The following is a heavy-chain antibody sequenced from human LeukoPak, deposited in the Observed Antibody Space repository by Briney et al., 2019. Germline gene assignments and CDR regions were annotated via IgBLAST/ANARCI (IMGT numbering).Heavy chain of an antibody. D-gene: IGHD3-3*01. CDR3: AKGLSTIFGVAVTFDY. CDR1: VFTFSSYA. V-gene: IGHV3-23*01. Sequence: PGGSLRLSCAASVFTFSSYAMSWVRQAPGKGLEWVSTISGSGGSTYYADSVKCRFTIPRDNSKNTLYLQMNSLRAEDTAVYYCAKGLSTIFGVAVTFDYWGQGTLVTVSS. CDR2: ISGSGGST. J-gene: IGHJ4*02.